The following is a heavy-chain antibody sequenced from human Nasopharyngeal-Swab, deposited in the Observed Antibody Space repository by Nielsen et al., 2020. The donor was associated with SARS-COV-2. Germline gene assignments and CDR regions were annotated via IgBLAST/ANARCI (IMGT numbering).Heavy chain of an antibody. CDR1: GYTFTKYA. Sequence: ASVKVSCKASGYTFTKYALHWVRQAPGQRLEWMGWLNVGNGNTQYSQKFQGRVTMTRNTSISTAYMELSSLRSEDTAVYYCASFSDYYDSSGYRNEGIDYWGQGTLVTVSS. D-gene: IGHD3-22*01. J-gene: IGHJ4*02. V-gene: IGHV1-3*01. CDR3: ASFSDYYDSSGYRNEGIDY. CDR2: LNVGNGNT.